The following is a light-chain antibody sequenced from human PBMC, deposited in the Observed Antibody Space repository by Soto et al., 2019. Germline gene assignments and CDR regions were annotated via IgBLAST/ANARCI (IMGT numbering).Light chain of an antibody. J-gene: IGKJ2*01. CDR2: AAA. CDR3: QKSYSTPYT. Sequence: DIQMNQSPSSLSASVGDRVTITCRASQSMSTYLNWYQQKPGRAPQLLIYAAATLQSGVPSRFSGSGSGTDFTLTISSLQPQELATFHCQKSYSTPYTFGQGTKREIK. V-gene: IGKV1-39*01. CDR1: QSMSTY.